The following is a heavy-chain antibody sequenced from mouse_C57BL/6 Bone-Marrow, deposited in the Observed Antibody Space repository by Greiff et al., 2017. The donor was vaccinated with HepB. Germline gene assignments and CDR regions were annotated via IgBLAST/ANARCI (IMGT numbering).Heavy chain of an antibody. J-gene: IGHJ1*03. D-gene: IGHD1-1*01. Sequence: EVQGVESGGGLVKPGGSLKLSCAASGFTFSDYGMHWVRQAPEKGLEWVAYISSGSSTIYYADTVKGRFTISRDNAKNTLFLQMTSLRSEDTAMYYCARGNYGSRSWYFDVWGTGTTVTVSS. CDR1: GFTFSDYG. V-gene: IGHV5-17*01. CDR2: ISSGSSTI. CDR3: ARGNYGSRSWYFDV.